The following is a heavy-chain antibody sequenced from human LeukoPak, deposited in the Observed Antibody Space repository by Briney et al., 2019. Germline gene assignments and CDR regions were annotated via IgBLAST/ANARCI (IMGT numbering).Heavy chain of an antibody. CDR2: INPNSGNT. CDR1: GYTFTGYY. CDR3: ARTIAVAGLNDY. Sequence: ASVKVSCKASGYTFTGYYMHWVRQAPGQGLEWMGWINPNSGNTNYAQKLQGRVTMTTDTSTSTAYMELRSLRSDDTAVYYCARTIAVAGLNDYWGQGTLVTVSS. V-gene: IGHV1-18*04. D-gene: IGHD6-19*01. J-gene: IGHJ4*02.